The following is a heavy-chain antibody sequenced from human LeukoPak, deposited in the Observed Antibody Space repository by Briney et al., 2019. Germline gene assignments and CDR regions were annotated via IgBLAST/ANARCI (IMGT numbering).Heavy chain of an antibody. CDR3: ARDPAYYDFWSGYYTTGDHFDY. J-gene: IGHJ4*02. CDR1: GFTFSSYA. Sequence: GRSLRLSCAASGFTFSSYAMHWVRQAPGKGLEWVAVISYDGSNKYYADSVKDRFTISRDNSKNTLYLQMNSLRAEDTAVYYCARDPAYYDFWSGYYTTGDHFDYWGQGTLVTVSS. V-gene: IGHV3-30-3*01. D-gene: IGHD3-3*01. CDR2: ISYDGSNK.